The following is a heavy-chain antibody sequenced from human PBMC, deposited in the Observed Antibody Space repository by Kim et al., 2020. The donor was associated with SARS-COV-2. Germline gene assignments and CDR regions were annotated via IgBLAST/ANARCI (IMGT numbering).Heavy chain of an antibody. Sequence: ASVKVSCKASGYTFTNYGISWVRQAPGQGLEWIGWISPYNGNTNYAQNLQGRVTMTTDTSTTTAYMELRSLTSDDTAVVYCARDRQLGYWGQGTLVTVSS. V-gene: IGHV1-18*01. CDR2: ISPYNGNT. CDR1: GYTFTNYG. D-gene: IGHD6-6*01. CDR3: ARDRQLGY. J-gene: IGHJ4*02.